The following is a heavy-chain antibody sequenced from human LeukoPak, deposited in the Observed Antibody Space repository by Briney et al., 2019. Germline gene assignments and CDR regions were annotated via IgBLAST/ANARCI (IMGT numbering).Heavy chain of an antibody. Sequence: GGSLRLSCAASGFTFSGYWMHWVRQAPGKGLVWVSRIKSDGSSTTYADSVKGRFTISRDNAKNTLYPQMNSLRAEDTAVYYCATNYYGSGPDHWGQGTLVTVSS. CDR1: GFTFSGYW. D-gene: IGHD3-10*01. CDR2: IKSDGSST. J-gene: IGHJ4*02. CDR3: ATNYYGSGPDH. V-gene: IGHV3-74*01.